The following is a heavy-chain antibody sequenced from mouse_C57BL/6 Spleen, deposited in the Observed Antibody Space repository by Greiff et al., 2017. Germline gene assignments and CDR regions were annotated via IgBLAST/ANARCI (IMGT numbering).Heavy chain of an antibody. D-gene: IGHD2-1*01. Sequence: EVQLQQSGPELVKPGASVKISCKASGYTFTDYYMNWVKQSHGKSLEWIGDINPNNGGTSYNQKFKGKATLTVDKSSSTAYMELRSLTSEDSAVYYCAGQYGNSPYDYWGQGTSVTVSS. CDR3: AGQYGNSPYDY. J-gene: IGHJ4*01. CDR1: GYTFTDYY. CDR2: INPNNGGT. V-gene: IGHV1-26*01.